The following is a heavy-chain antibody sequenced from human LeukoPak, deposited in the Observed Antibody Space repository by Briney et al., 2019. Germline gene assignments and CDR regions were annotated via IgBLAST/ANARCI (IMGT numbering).Heavy chain of an antibody. V-gene: IGHV4-34*01. CDR3: ARASYDFWSGHFDY. CDR1: GGSFSGYY. Sequence: PSETLPLTCAVYGGSFSGYYWSWIRQPPGKGLEWIGEINHSGSTNYNPSLKSRVTISVDTSKNQFSLKLSSVTAADTAVYYCARASYDFWSGHFDYWGQGTLVTVSS. D-gene: IGHD3-3*01. J-gene: IGHJ4*02. CDR2: INHSGST.